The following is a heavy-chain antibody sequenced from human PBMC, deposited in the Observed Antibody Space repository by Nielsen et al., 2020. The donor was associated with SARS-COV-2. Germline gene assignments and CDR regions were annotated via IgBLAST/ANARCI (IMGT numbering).Heavy chain of an antibody. J-gene: IGHJ4*02. CDR2: IYHRGST. CDR1: GGSIKTASYY. Sequence: SETLSLTCTVSGGSIKTASYYWSWVRQPPGKGLEWIGEIYHRGSTNYSPSLKTRVTISVDKSKNQFSLELRSVTAADTAVYYCARDRSCGLGSSPSYYFDYWGQGTLVTVSS. V-gene: IGHV4-4*02. CDR3: ARDRSCGLGSSPSYYFDY. D-gene: IGHD7-27*01.